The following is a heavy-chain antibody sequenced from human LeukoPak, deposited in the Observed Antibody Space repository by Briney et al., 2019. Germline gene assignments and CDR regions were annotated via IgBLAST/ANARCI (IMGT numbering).Heavy chain of an antibody. CDR1: GFTFSGYR. V-gene: IGHV3-74*01. Sequence: GGSLRLSCAASGFTFSGYRKHCVRHAPGKGLEWVSCISTDGTSPTYADSVKGRFTISRDNAKNTLSLQMNGLRAEDTAVYYCARDGGNYSPQDYWGQGTLVTVSS. CDR3: ARDGGNYSPQDY. J-gene: IGHJ4*02. D-gene: IGHD1-26*01. CDR2: ISTDGTSP.